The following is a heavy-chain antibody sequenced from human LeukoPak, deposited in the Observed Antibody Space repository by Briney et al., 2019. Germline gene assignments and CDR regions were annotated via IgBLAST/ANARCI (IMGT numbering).Heavy chain of an antibody. Sequence: SGGSLRLSCAASGFIFSSYSMNWVRQAPGKGLEWVSSISATGNYIYYADSVKGRFTISRDNAKNSLYLQMNSLRAEDTAVYYCARDRSGYTFDDWGQGTLVTVSS. CDR1: GFIFSSYS. CDR2: ISATGNYI. CDR3: ARDRSGYTFDD. J-gene: IGHJ4*02. D-gene: IGHD5-18*01. V-gene: IGHV3-21*01.